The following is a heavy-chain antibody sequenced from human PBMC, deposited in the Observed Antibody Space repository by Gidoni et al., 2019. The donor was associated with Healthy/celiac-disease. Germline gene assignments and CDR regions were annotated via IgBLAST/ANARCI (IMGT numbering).Heavy chain of an antibody. CDR2: ISSSSSYI. Sequence: EVQLVESGGGLVKPGGSLRLSCAASGFTFSSYSMNWVRQAPGKGLEWVSSISSSSSYIYYADSVKGRFTISRDNAKNSLYLQMNSLRAEDTAVYYCARDLGSSSWRQYYYYGMDVWGQGTTVTVSS. V-gene: IGHV3-21*01. J-gene: IGHJ6*02. CDR1: GFTFSSYS. CDR3: ARDLGSSSWRQYYYYGMDV. D-gene: IGHD6-13*01.